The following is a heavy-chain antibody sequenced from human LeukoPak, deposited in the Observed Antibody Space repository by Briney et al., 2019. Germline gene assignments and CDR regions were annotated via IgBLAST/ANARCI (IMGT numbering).Heavy chain of an antibody. D-gene: IGHD2-15*01. CDR2: INHSGST. J-gene: IGHJ4*02. V-gene: IGHV4-38-2*02. Sequence: SETLSLTCTVSGYSISSGYYWGWIRQPPGKGLEWIGEINHSGSTNYNPSLKSRVTISVDTSKNQFSLKLSSVTAADTAVYYCASLVAATMYWGQGTLVTVSS. CDR3: ASLVAATMY. CDR1: GYSISSGYY.